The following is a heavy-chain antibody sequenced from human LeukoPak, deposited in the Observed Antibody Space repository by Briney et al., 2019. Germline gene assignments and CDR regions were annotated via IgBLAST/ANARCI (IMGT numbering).Heavy chain of an antibody. CDR2: INPNSGDT. CDR3: AREGCSGGSCYSYSSGLDY. V-gene: IGHV1-2*02. CDR1: GYTFTGYY. J-gene: IGHJ4*02. D-gene: IGHD2-15*01. Sequence: APVKVSCKASGYTFTGYYIHWVRQAPGQGLEWMGWINPNSGDTNYAQKFQGRVTMTRDTSISTAYMELSGLRSDDTAVYYCAREGCSGGSCYSYSSGLDYWGQGTLVTVSS.